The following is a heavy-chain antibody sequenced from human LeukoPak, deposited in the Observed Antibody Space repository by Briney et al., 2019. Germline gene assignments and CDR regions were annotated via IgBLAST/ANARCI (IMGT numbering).Heavy chain of an antibody. CDR3: ARAHPMVIRLDY. CDR1: GGSISSGGYY. J-gene: IGHJ4*02. V-gene: IGHV4-31*03. Sequence: SETLSLTCTVSGGSISSGGYYWSWIRQHPGKGLEWIGYIYYSGSTCYNPSLKSRVTISVDTSKNQFSLKLSSVTAADTAVYYCARAHPMVIRLDYWGQGTLVTVSS. CDR2: IYYSGST. D-gene: IGHD5-18*01.